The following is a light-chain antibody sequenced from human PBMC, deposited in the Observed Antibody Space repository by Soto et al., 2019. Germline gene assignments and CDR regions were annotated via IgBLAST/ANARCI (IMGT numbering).Light chain of an antibody. CDR3: AAWHDGLSAFYL. Sequence: QSVLTQPPSASGTPGQRVTISCSGSSSNIGSNYVYWYQQLPGTAPKLLIYRNNQRPSGVPDRFSGSKSGTSASLAISGLRSEDEGDYYCAAWHDGLSAFYLFGTGTKLTVL. V-gene: IGLV1-47*01. J-gene: IGLJ1*01. CDR1: SSNIGSNY. CDR2: RNN.